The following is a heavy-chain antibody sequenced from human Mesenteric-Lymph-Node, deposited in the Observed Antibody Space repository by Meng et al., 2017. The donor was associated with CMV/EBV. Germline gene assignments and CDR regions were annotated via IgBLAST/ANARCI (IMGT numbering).Heavy chain of an antibody. D-gene: IGHD3-3*01. CDR3: ARTLRFLEWYYDS. V-gene: IGHV3-21*01. CDR2: ISSSSSYM. Sequence: GESLKISCAASGFTFSSYWMSWVRQAPGKGLEWVSSISSSSSYMYYADSVKGRFTISRDNAKNSLYLQMNSLRAEDTAVYYCARTLRFLEWYYDSWGQGTLVTVSS. CDR1: GFTFSSYW. J-gene: IGHJ4*02.